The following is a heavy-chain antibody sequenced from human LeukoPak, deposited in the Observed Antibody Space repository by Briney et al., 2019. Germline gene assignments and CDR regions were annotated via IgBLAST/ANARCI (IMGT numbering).Heavy chain of an antibody. CDR1: GFTFSSYA. D-gene: IGHD3-22*01. CDR3: AKDLAPYYYDSSGFDFDI. Sequence: GGSLRLSCAASGFTFSSYAMSWVRQAPGKGLEWVSAISGSGGSTYYADSVKGRFTISRDNSKNTLYLQMNSLRAEDTAVYCCAKDLAPYYYDSSGFDFDIWGQGTMVTVSS. V-gene: IGHV3-23*01. CDR2: ISGSGGST. J-gene: IGHJ3*02.